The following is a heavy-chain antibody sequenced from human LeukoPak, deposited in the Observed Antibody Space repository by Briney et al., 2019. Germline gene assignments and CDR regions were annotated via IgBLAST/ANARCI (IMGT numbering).Heavy chain of an antibody. CDR2: IKHDGSEK. CDR3: ARKDRYGLDY. Sequence: PGGSLRLSCAASGFTFSSYWMSWVRQAPEKGLEWVADIKHDGSEKYYVDSLKGRFTISTDSAKNSLYLQINSLRAEDTAVYYCARKDRYGLDYWGQGTLVTVSS. V-gene: IGHV3-7*01. D-gene: IGHD3-9*01. CDR1: GFTFSSYW. J-gene: IGHJ4*02.